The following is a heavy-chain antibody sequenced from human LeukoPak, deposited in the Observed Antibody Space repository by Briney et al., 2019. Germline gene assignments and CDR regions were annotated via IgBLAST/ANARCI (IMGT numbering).Heavy chain of an antibody. CDR3: ARDIGYMDV. D-gene: IGHD1-26*01. CDR2: IYYSGST. J-gene: IGHJ6*03. CDR1: GGSISSSSYY. Sequence: MPSETLSLTCTVSGGSISSSSYYWGWIRQPPGKGLEWIGSIYYSGSTYYNPSLKSRVTISVDTSKNQFSLKLSSVTAADTAVYYCARDIGYMDVWGKGTTVTVSS. V-gene: IGHV4-39*07.